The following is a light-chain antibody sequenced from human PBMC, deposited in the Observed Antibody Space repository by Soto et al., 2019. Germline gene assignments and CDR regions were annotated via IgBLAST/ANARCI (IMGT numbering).Light chain of an antibody. CDR3: SSYTTSSTRV. J-gene: IGLJ1*01. V-gene: IGLV2-14*01. Sequence: QSVLTQPASVSGTPGQSITLSCTGTSSHVGNYNYVSWYQQHPGKAPKLMIFEVSNRPSGVSNRFSGSKSGNTASLTISGLQTEDEADYYCSSYTTSSTRVFGSGTKVTVL. CDR2: EVS. CDR1: SSHVGNYNY.